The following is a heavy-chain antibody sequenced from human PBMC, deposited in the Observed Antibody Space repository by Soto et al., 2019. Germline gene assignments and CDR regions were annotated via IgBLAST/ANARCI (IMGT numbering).Heavy chain of an antibody. J-gene: IGHJ4*02. D-gene: IGHD6-19*01. CDR3: VQTTGWPGFDF. CDR2: IYGGGTT. Sequence: EVQLVESGGGLIQPGGSLRLSCAASGFTVSSKYMTWVRQAPGKGLEWVSVIYGGGTTYYADSVKGRFTISRDNSKNTLYLQVNSLRAEDTAVYYCVQTTGWPGFDFWGQGTLGTVSS. CDR1: GFTVSSKY. V-gene: IGHV3-53*01.